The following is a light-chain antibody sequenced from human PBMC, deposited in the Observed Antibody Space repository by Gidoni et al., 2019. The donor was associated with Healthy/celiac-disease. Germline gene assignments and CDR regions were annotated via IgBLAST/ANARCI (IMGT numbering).Light chain of an antibody. CDR2: GKN. J-gene: IGLJ3*02. CDR3: NSRDSSGNHLGV. V-gene: IGLV3-19*01. Sequence: SSELTQDPAVPVALGQTVRITCQGDSLRSYYASWYQQKPGQAPVLVIYGKNHRPSRIPDRFPGSSSGNTTSLTITGAQAEDGGDYYCNSRDSSGNHLGVFGGGTKLTVL. CDR1: SLRSYY.